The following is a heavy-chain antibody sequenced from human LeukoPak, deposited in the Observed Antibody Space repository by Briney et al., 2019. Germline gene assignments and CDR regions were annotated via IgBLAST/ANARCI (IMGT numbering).Heavy chain of an antibody. CDR2: IIPIFGTA. CDR3: ARDSHCSSTSCYPDY. V-gene: IGHV1-69*13. J-gene: IGHJ4*02. Sequence: SVKVSCRASGGTFSSYAISWVRQAPGQGLEWMGGIIPIFGTANYAQNFQGRVTITADESTSTAYMELSSLRSEDTAVYYCARDSHCSSTSCYPDYWGQGTLVTVSS. CDR1: GGTFSSYA. D-gene: IGHD2-2*01.